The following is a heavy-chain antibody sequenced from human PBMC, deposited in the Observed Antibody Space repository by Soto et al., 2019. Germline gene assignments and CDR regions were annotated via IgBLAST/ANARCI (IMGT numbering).Heavy chain of an antibody. CDR2: IYWDDDK. J-gene: IGHJ4*02. D-gene: IGHD2-2*01. CDR3: AHRFGCSSTSCSFFDY. V-gene: IGHV2-5*02. Sequence: QITLKESGPTLVKPTQTLTLTCTFSGFSLSTSGVGVGWIRKHPVKDLEWLALIYWDDDKRYSPSLKSRLTITKDTSKNQVVLTMTNMDPVDTATYYCAHRFGCSSTSCSFFDYWGQGTLVTVSS. CDR1: GFSLSTSGVG.